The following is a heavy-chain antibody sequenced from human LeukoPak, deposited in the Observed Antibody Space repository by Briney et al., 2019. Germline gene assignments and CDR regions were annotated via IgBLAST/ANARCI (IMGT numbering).Heavy chain of an antibody. J-gene: IGHJ4*02. CDR2: INHSGST. CDR3: ASWKRITIVGVARSGVLDY. D-gene: IGHD3-3*01. V-gene: IGHV4-34*01. Sequence: SETLSLTCAVYGGSFSGYYWSWIRQPPGKGQEWIGEINHSGSTNYNPSPKSRVTVPVHTSKNQFCLKLSYVTAADTAVYYCASWKRITIVGVARSGVLDYWGQGTLVTVSS. CDR1: GGSFSGYY.